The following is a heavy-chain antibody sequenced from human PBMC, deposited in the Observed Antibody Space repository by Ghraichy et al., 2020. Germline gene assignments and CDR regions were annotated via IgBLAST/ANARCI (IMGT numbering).Heavy chain of an antibody. D-gene: IGHD6-19*01. Sequence: GESLNISCAASGFTFSHYCMSWVRQAPGKGLEWVANINPDGSQKFYVDSVKGRFTISRDNAKNSFYLQMNSLRAEDTAVYYCFGSGVDFWGQGTLVTVSS. CDR2: INPDGSQK. J-gene: IGHJ4*02. CDR1: GFTFSHYC. CDR3: FGSGVDF. V-gene: IGHV3-7*03.